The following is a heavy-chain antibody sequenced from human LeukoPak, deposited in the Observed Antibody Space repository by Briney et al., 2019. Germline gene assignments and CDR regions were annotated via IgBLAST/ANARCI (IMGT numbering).Heavy chain of an antibody. D-gene: IGHD2-2*01. J-gene: IGHJ6*03. CDR2: IIPIFGTA. V-gene: IGHV1-69*06. CDR3: ARSLSPDIVVVPAAIETADYYYYYMDV. CDR1: GGTFSSYA. Sequence: ASVKVSCKASGGTFSSYAISWVRQAPGQGLEWMGRIIPIFGTANYAQKFQGRVTITADKSTSTAYMELSSLRSEDTAVYYCARSLSPDIVVVPAAIETADYYYYYMDVWGKGTTVTVFS.